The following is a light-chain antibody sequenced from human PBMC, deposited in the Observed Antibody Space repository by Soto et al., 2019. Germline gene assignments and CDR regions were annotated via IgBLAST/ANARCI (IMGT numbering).Light chain of an antibody. J-gene: IGLJ1*01. V-gene: IGLV2-14*03. Sequence: SALTQPASVSGSPGQWITISCTGTSSDVGAYDFVSWYQQHPDKAPKLMIYEVRYRPSGVSNRFSGSKSVNTATLTISGLQAEDEADYYCSSYTTRSTRVFGTGTKVTVL. CDR2: EVR. CDR3: SSYTTRSTRV. CDR1: SSDVGAYDF.